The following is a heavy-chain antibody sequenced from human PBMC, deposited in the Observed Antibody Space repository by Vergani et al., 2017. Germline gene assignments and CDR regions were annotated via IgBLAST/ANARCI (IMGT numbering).Heavy chain of an antibody. J-gene: IGHJ4*02. V-gene: IGHV3-21*01. CDR1: GFTFSSYS. Sequence: VQLVESGGGVVQPGRSLRLSCAASGFTFSSYSMNWVRQAPGKGLEWVSSISSSSSYIYYADSVKGRFTISRDNAKNSLYLQMNSLRAEDTAVYYCARDQWLVRYLLDYWGQGTLVTVSS. D-gene: IGHD6-19*01. CDR3: ARDQWLVRYLLDY. CDR2: ISSSSSYI.